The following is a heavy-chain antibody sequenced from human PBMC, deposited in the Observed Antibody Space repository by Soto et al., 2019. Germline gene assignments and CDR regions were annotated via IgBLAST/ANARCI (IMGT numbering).Heavy chain of an antibody. J-gene: IGHJ6*02. CDR3: ATNYDFWSGYYRYYYGMDV. CDR1: GGSVSSGSYY. D-gene: IGHD3-3*01. Sequence: SETLSLTCTVSGGSVSSGSYYWSWIRQSPGKGLEWIGYIYYSGSTNYNPSLKSRVTISVDTSKNQFSLKLSSVTAADTAVYYCATNYDFWSGYYRYYYGMDVWGQGTTVTVSS. V-gene: IGHV4-61*01. CDR2: IYYSGST.